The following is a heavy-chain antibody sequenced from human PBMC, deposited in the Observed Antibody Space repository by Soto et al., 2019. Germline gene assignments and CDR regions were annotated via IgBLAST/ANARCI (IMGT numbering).Heavy chain of an antibody. CDR1: GDSISDRNW. CDR3: ARRDDCSNGVCFMNYFDS. J-gene: IGHJ4*02. D-gene: IGHD2-8*01. V-gene: IGHV4-4*02. CDR2: ISHSGTT. Sequence: SETLSLTCAVSGDSISDRNWWSWVRQSPGKGLEWIGEISHSGTTNYNPSLKGRVTKSLDKSKRQFSLKVTSMTAVDMVVYYCARRDDCSNGVCFMNYFDSWGQGILVT.